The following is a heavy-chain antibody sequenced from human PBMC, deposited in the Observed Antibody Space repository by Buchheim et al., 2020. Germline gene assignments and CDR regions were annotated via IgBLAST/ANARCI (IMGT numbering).Heavy chain of an antibody. CDR2: ISYDGSNK. V-gene: IGHV3-30*18. CDR1: GFTFSSYG. D-gene: IGHD6-19*01. CDR3: AKDLRGSSGRRFSMDV. Sequence: QVQLVESGGGVVQPGRSLRLSCAASGFTFSSYGMHWVRQAPGKGLEWVAVISYDGSNKYYADSVKGRFTISRANSKNTLYLQMNSLRAEDTAVYYCAKDLRGSSGRRFSMDVWGQGTT. J-gene: IGHJ6*02.